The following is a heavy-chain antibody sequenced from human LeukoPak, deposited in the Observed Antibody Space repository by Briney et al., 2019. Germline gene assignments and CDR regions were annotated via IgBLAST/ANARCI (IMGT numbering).Heavy chain of an antibody. CDR3: ASLCSSGYYYGGVDY. Sequence: GGSLRLSCAASGFTFTDYYMSWIRQAPGKGLEWVSYISSSSSTIYYADSVKGRFTISRDNAKNSLYLQMNSLRAEDTAVYYCASLCSSGYYYGGVDYWGQGTLVTVSS. J-gene: IGHJ4*02. CDR2: ISSSSSTI. D-gene: IGHD3-22*01. V-gene: IGHV3-11*01. CDR1: GFTFTDYY.